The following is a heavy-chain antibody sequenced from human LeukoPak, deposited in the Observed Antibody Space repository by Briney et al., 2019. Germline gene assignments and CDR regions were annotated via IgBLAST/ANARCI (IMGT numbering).Heavy chain of an antibody. V-gene: IGHV3-21*01. CDR1: GFTFSSYS. CDR3: ARDRQLLTDY. CDR2: ISSSSSYI. D-gene: IGHD2-2*01. J-gene: IGHJ4*02. Sequence: GGSLRLPCAASGFTFSSYSMNWVRQAPGKGLEWVSSISSSSSYIYYADSVKGRFTISRDNAKNSLYLQMNSLRAEDTAVYYCARDRQLLTDYWGQGTLVTVSS.